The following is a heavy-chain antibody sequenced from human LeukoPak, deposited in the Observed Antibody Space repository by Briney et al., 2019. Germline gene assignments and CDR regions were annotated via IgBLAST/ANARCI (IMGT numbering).Heavy chain of an antibody. CDR2: ISGSGGSA. CDR1: GFTFSSYG. J-gene: IGHJ4*02. V-gene: IGHV3-23*01. CDR3: AKPYCSSTSCPGHY. D-gene: IGHD2-2*01. Sequence: PGGSLRLSCAVSGFTFSSYGMSWVRQAPGKGLEWVSAISGSGGSAYYADSVKGRFTVSRDNSKNTLYLQMNSLRAEDTAVYYCAKPYCSSTSCPGHYWGQGTLVTVSS.